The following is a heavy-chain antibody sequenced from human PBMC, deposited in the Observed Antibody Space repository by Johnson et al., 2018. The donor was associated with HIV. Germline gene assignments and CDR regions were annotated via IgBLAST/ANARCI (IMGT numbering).Heavy chain of an antibody. CDR1: QFTFSSYY. CDR2: VNPNGGST. D-gene: IGHD4-23*01. CDR3: ANLGDYGGNNGFDI. V-gene: IGHV3-25*03. J-gene: IGHJ3*02. Sequence: VQLVESGGGLAQPAWSPRLSCAASQFTFSSYYMNCVRQAPGNGLELVVQVNPNGGSTYYADSVKGRFTISRDNSKNTLYLQMNSLRTEDTAVYYCANLGDYGGNNGFDIWGQGTMVTVSS.